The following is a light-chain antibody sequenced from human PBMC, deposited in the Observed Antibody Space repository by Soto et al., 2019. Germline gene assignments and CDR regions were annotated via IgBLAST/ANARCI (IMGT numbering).Light chain of an antibody. CDR2: GAS. J-gene: IGKJ1*01. Sequence: EIVLTQSPGTLSLSPGERASLSCRASQSVRSSSLAWYQQKPGQPPRLLIYGASSRATGIPDRFSGSGSGTDFTLTISRLEPEDFAVYFCQQYGXXPDTDRWAFGQGTNVDI. V-gene: IGKV3-20*01. CDR3: QQYGXXPDTDRWA. CDR1: QSVRSSS.